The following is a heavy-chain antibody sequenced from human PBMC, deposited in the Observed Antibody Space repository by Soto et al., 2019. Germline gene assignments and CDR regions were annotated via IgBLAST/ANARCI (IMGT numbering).Heavy chain of an antibody. CDR3: VGGDDQSLLFDY. D-gene: IGHD2-21*02. CDR2: ISGSGGST. Sequence: GGSLRLSCAASGFTFSSYAMSWVRQAPGKGLEWVSAISGSGGSTYYADSVKGRFTISRDNSKNTLYLQMNSLRAEDTAVYYCVGGDDQSLLFDYWGQGTLVTVSS. V-gene: IGHV3-23*01. CDR1: GFTFSSYA. J-gene: IGHJ4*02.